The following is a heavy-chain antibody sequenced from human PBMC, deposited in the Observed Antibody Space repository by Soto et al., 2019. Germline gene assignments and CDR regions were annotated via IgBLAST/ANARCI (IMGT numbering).Heavy chain of an antibody. CDR2: IKNKANSYTT. Sequence: VQLVESGGGLVQPGGSLRLSCAASGFTFSAHYMDWVRQAPGKGLEWVGRIKNKANSYTTEYAASVEGRFTISREDSQNPLYLQMNSLKTEDTAVYYCARVSLVGPSGGRYFDYWGQGSQVAVSS. D-gene: IGHD1-26*01. J-gene: IGHJ4*02. V-gene: IGHV3-72*01. CDR3: ARVSLVGPSGGRYFDY. CDR1: GFTFSAHY.